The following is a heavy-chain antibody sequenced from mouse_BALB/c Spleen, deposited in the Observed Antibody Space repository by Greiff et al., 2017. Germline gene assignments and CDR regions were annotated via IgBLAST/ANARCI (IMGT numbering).Heavy chain of an antibody. CDR2: INPSTGYT. Sequence: VQLQQSGAELAKPGASVKMSCKASGYTFTSYWMHWVKQRPGQGLEWIGYINPSTGYTEYNQKFKDKATLTADKSSSTAYMQLSSLTSEDSAVYYCARSYGYDGGFAYWGQGTLVTVSA. CDR1: GYTFTSYW. D-gene: IGHD2-2*01. V-gene: IGHV1-7*01. J-gene: IGHJ3*01. CDR3: ARSYGYDGGFAY.